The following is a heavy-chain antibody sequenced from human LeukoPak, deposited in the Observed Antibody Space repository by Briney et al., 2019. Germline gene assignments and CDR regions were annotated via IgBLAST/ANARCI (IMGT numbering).Heavy chain of an antibody. CDR2: ISWNSDSV. V-gene: IGHV3-9*01. J-gene: IGHJ6*02. Sequence: GGSLRLSCAASGFTFDDYAMHWVRHAPGKGLEWVSGISWNSDSVAYADSVKGRFTISRDNAKNSLNLQMNSLRAEDSAVYYCAKDKGTYYYYGMDVWGQGTTVSVSS. CDR1: GFTFDDYA. CDR3: AKDKGTYYYYGMDV.